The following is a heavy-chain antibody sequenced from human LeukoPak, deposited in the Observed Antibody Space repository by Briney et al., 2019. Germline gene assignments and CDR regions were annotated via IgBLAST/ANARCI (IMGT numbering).Heavy chain of an antibody. D-gene: IGHD3-16*01. CDR2: ISSSGSTI. CDR1: GFTFSSYE. J-gene: IGHJ4*02. CDR3: ARSFIIGGGAY. V-gene: IGHV3-48*03. Sequence: GGSLRLSCAASGFTFSSYEMNWVRQAPGKGLEWVSYISSSGSTIYYADSVKGRFTISRDNAKNSLYLQMNSLRAEDTAVYYCARSFIIGGGAYWGQGTLVTVSS.